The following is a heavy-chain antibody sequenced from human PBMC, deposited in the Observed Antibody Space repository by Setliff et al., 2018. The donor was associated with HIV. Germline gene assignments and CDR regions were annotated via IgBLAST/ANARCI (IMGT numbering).Heavy chain of an antibody. CDR3: ARGFGSSWGGNYYYYYMDV. CDR1: GGSISGYY. CDR2: IYYSGST. J-gene: IGHJ6*03. V-gene: IGHV4-59*01. Sequence: SETLSLTCNVSGGSISGYYWSWIRQSPGKGLEWIGYIYYSGSTNYNPSLKSRVTISVDTSKNQFSLKLSSVTAADTAVYYCARGFGSSWGGNYYYYYMDVWGKGTTVTVSS. D-gene: IGHD6-13*01.